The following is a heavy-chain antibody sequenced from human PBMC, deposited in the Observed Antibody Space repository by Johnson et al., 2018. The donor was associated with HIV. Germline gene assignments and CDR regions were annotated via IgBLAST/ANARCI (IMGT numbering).Heavy chain of an antibody. CDR3: ASRYTADAFDI. V-gene: IGHV3-30*04. Sequence: QMQLVESGGGVVQPGRSLRLSCAVSGFTFSSYVMHWVRQAPGKGLEWVAVMSYDGSNKYYADSVKGRFTISRDNSKNTLYLQMNTLRAEGTAVYYCASRYTADAFDIWGQGTMVTVSS. CDR1: GFTFSSYV. CDR2: MSYDGSNK. D-gene: IGHD1-1*01. J-gene: IGHJ3*02.